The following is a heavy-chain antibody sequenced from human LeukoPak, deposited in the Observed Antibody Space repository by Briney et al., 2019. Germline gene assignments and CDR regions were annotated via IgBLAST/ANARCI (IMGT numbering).Heavy chain of an antibody. CDR3: ARDRWYSSDA. CDR2: INSDGSST. Sequence: PGGSLRLSCVASGFTFSSRDWMTWVRQAPGKGLVWVSHINSDGSSTTYADSVKGRFTISRDNAKNTVYLQMNSLRAEDTAVYYCARDRWYSSDAWGRGTMVTVSS. J-gene: IGHJ3*01. D-gene: IGHD6-13*01. CDR1: GFTFSSRDW. V-gene: IGHV3-74*01.